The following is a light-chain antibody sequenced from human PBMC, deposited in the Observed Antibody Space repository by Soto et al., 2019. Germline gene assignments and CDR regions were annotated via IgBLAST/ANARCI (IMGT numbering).Light chain of an antibody. V-gene: IGKV1-5*03. CDR3: QHYNSYSEA. CDR2: KAS. Sequence: DIQMTQSPSTLSGSVGDRVTITCRASQTISSWLAWYQQKRGKAPKXXSYKASTLKSGVPSRFRGSGSGTEFTLTISSLQPDDFKTYYCQHYNSYSEAFGQGTKVDIK. CDR1: QTISSW. J-gene: IGKJ1*01.